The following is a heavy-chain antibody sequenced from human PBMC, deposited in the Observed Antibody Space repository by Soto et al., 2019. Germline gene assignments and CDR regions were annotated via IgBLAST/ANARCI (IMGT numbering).Heavy chain of an antibody. Sequence: QVQLQQWGAGLVKPSETLSLSCAVYGQSFSGHSWAWIRQPPGKGLEWIGEINESGSTYYNPSLKTRVTSSTDTYNHQFSLTLSSVSAADTAAYFCARGSGIVALPGELEDVKYDYWGQGTLVNVSS. D-gene: IGHD1-1*01. CDR1: GQSFSGHS. J-gene: IGHJ4*02. CDR3: ARGSGIVALPGELEDVKYDY. V-gene: IGHV4-34*01. CDR2: INESGST.